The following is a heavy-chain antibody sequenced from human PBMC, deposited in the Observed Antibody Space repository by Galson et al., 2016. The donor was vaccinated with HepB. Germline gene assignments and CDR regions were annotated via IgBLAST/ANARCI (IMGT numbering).Heavy chain of an antibody. CDR1: GHTFISYS. CDR3: ATYQEGSGRDWFDP. CDR2: LNVYHGNT. D-gene: IGHD3-10*01. J-gene: IGHJ5*02. V-gene: IGHV1-18*04. Sequence: SVTVSCKASGHTFISYSVTWVRQAPGQGLEWMGGLNVYHGNTHYAQNPQGRVTMTTDTSTNTANMELRSLSSDDTAVYYGATYQEGSGRDWFDPWGQGTLVTVSS.